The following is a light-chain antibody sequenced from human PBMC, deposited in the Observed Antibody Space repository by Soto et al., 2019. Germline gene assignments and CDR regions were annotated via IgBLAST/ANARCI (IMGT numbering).Light chain of an antibody. Sequence: DTQMTQSPSSVSASVGDRVTITCRASQGISNWLAWYQQQPGKAPKLLIYGASSLQSGVPSRFSGGGSGTHFTLIISSLQPEDFATYYCQQTNTFLPLPFGGGTKVEI. V-gene: IGKV1-12*01. J-gene: IGKJ4*01. CDR1: QGISNW. CDR2: GAS. CDR3: QQTNTFLPLP.